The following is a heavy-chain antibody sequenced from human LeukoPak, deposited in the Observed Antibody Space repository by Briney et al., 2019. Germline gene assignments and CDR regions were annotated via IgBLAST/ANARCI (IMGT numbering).Heavy chain of an antibody. CDR2: INHSGST. D-gene: IGHD3-10*01. V-gene: IGHV4-34*01. Sequence: SETLSLTCAVYGGSFSGYYWSWIRQPPGKGLEWIGEINHSGSTNYNPSLKSRVTISVDTSKNQFSLKLSSVTAADTAVYYCARASYYGSGSYYYYYYGMDVWGQGTTVTVSS. CDR3: ARASYYGSGSYYYYYYGMDV. CDR1: GGSFSGYY. J-gene: IGHJ6*02.